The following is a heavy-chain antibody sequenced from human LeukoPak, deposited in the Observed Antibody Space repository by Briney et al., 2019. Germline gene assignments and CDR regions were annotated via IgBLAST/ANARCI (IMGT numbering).Heavy chain of an antibody. Sequence: SETLSLTCSVSGGYINNPTYYWGWIRQPPGKGLEWIGSMHNSGSAYYNPSVKNRVTISVDTSKKQFSLKLNSVTAADTAVYYCALWGTWGYFDYWGQGALVTVSS. CDR2: MHNSGSA. D-gene: IGHD3-16*01. V-gene: IGHV4-39*01. J-gene: IGHJ4*02. CDR1: GGYINNPTYY. CDR3: ALWGTWGYFDY.